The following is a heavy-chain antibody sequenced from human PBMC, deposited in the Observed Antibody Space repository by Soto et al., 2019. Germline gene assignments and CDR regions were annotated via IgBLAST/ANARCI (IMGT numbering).Heavy chain of an antibody. Sequence: RAAGRECSTRAIPYERQTPGQGLEWMGGIIPIFGTANYAQKFQGRVTITADESTSTAYMELSSLRSEDTAVYYCARDGNRYYDFWSGYLNPRYYYYGMDVWGQGTTVTVSS. J-gene: IGHJ6*02. CDR3: ARDGNRYYDFWSGYLNPRYYYYGMDV. V-gene: IGHV1-69*01. CDR2: IIPIFGTA. D-gene: IGHD3-3*01. CDR1: GRECSTRA.